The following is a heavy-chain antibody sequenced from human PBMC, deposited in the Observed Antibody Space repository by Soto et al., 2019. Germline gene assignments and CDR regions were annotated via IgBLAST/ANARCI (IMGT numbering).Heavy chain of an antibody. J-gene: IGHJ6*02. D-gene: IGHD2-2*01. CDR1: GGSISSYY. CDR2: IYTSGST. CDR3: AIGYCSSTSCHSYYYGMDV. V-gene: IGHV4-4*07. Sequence: SETLSLTCTVSGGSISSYYWSWIRQPTGKGLEWIGRIYTSGSTNYNPSLKSRVTMSVDTSKNQFSLKLSSVTAADTAVYYCAIGYCSSTSCHSYYYGMDVWGQGTTVTVSS.